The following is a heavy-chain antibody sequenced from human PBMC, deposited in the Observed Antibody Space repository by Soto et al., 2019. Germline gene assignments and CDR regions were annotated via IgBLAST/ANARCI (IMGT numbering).Heavy chain of an antibody. CDR3: AKGLDV. J-gene: IGHJ6*04. CDR2: TSGDGNN. V-gene: IGHV3-30*18. CDR1: ACTLSSDG. Sequence: GGSLRLSCTASACTLSSDGVHWVRQAPGKGLEWVAVTSGDGNNAESVKGRFTISRDTSKNTVYLQMNSLRAEDSAVYYCAKGLDVWGKGTTVTVSS.